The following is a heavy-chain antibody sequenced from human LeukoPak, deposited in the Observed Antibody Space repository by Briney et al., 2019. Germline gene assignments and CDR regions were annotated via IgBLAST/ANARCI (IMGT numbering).Heavy chain of an antibody. CDR2: INVYNGHT. CDR3: VRDSDHAPDY. V-gene: IGHV1-18*01. Sequence: ASVRVSCRTSGYIFTNYGVSWVRQAPGQGLEWMGWINVYNGHTIYAQEFQGRVTLTTDTSTSTAHMDLRSLRSNDTAVYYCVRDSDHAPDYWGQGTLVTVSS. CDR1: GYIFTNYG. J-gene: IGHJ4*02. D-gene: IGHD3-10*01.